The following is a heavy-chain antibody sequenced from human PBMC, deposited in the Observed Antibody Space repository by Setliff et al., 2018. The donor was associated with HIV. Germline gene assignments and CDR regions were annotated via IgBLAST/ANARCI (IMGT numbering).Heavy chain of an antibody. J-gene: IGHJ4*02. CDR3: ARYSPRGYTLTGPY. Sequence: SETLSLTCTVSGGSISSYYWSWIRQPPGKGLEWIGEIQHSGRINYNPSLKSRVTISLDTSKNQFSLKLTSVTAADTAVYYCARYSPRGYTLTGPYWGQGTLVTVSS. D-gene: IGHD6-25*01. V-gene: IGHV4-59*01. CDR2: IQHSGRI. CDR1: GGSISSYY.